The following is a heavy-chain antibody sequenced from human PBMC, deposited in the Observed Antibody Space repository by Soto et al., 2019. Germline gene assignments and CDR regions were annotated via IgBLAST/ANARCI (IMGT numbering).Heavy chain of an antibody. CDR2: IKQDGSER. D-gene: IGHD3-3*01. V-gene: IGHV3-7*01. J-gene: IGHJ2*01. Sequence: EVQLVESGGGLVQPGESLRLSCAASGFIFNNYWMTWVRQAPGKGLEWVANIKQDGSERYYVDSVKGRFTISRDNPKNSLYLQMDSLRAEDTAVYYCAKDRDFWSGYWYFDLWGRGTLVTVSS. CDR3: AKDRDFWSGYWYFDL. CDR1: GFIFNNYW.